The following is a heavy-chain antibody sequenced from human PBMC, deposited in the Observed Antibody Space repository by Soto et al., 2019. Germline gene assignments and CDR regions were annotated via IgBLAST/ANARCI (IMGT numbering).Heavy chain of an antibody. D-gene: IGHD2-21*02. V-gene: IGHV4-39*01. J-gene: IGHJ4*01. CDR1: GGSIKNTNYH. Sequence: PSETLSLTCSVSGGSIKNTNYHWGWIRQPPGKGLEWIGTLYYRGATDYNPSLKTRVTISVDTSKNLLSLNLSSVTAADTAVYYCFGVMAATLDYWGQGTLVTVYS. CDR2: LYYRGAT. CDR3: FGVMAATLDY.